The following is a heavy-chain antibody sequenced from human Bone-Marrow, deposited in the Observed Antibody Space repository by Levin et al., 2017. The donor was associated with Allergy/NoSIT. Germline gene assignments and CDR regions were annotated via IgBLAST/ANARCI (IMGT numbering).Heavy chain of an antibody. J-gene: IGHJ6*02. CDR2: ISYNGNT. D-gene: IGHD5-18*01. CDR3: ARDQYSYGYDHFYHGLDV. CDR1: GASVNVGSYF. V-gene: IGHV4-61*01. Sequence: SETLSLTCTVYGASVNVGSYFWSWIRQPPGKALEWIGHISYNGNTNYKSSLESRVTISIDRSMNQFSLRLSFVTAAETAMYYCARDQYSYGYDHFYHGLDVWGQGTTVTVSS.